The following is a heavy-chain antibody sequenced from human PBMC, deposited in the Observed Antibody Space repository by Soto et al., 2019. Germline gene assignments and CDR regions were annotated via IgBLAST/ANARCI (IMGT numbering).Heavy chain of an antibody. CDR3: AKASVSAAGKGFDY. J-gene: IGHJ4*02. CDR2: ISYDGSNK. Sequence: QVQLVESGGGVVQPGRSLRLSCAASGFTFSSYGMHWVGQAPGKGLEWVAVISYDGSNKYYADSVKGRFTISRDNSKNTLYLQMNSLRAEDTAVYYCAKASVSAAGKGFDYWGQGTLVTVSS. D-gene: IGHD6-13*01. CDR1: GFTFSSYG. V-gene: IGHV3-30*18.